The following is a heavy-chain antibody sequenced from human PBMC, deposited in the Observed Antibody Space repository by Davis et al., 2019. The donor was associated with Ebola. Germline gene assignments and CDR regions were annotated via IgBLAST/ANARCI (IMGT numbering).Heavy chain of an antibody. CDR2: INPHNGNT. D-gene: IGHD6-13*01. Sequence: ASVKVSCKASGYTFTSYGITWVRQAPGQGLEWMGWINPHNGNTNYAQNVQGRVTMTTDTSTSTAYMEVGILRSDDTAVYYCARDRGYTPIYYYGMDVWGKGTTVTVSS. V-gene: IGHV1-18*04. CDR3: ARDRGYTPIYYYGMDV. CDR1: GYTFTSYG. J-gene: IGHJ6*04.